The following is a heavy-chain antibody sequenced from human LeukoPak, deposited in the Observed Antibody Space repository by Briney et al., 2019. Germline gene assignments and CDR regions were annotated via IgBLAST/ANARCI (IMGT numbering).Heavy chain of an antibody. D-gene: IGHD2-21*02. J-gene: IGHJ4*02. CDR1: GFTFSSYS. Sequence: GGSLRLSCAASGFTFSSYSMNWVRQAPGKGLEWGSSISSSRSYIYYADSVKGGVTISRDNAKNSLYLQMNRLREEDTGVYNSARNSKIVTASLGYWGQGTLVTVSS. CDR2: ISSSRSYI. CDR3: ARNSKIVTASLGY. V-gene: IGHV3-21*01.